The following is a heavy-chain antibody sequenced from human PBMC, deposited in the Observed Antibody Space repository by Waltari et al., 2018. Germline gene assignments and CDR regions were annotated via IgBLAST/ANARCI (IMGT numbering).Heavy chain of an antibody. Sequence: EVQLVESGGGVVQPGGSLRLACAASGCTFSSSWMDWVRQAPGRGLEWVDNIKEDGSEKYYVDSVKGRFIISRDNAKNSLYLQMTSLRVEDTAVYYCSRRLDAWGQGTTVTVSS. CDR2: IKEDGSEK. CDR3: SRRLDA. CDR1: GCTFSSSW. J-gene: IGHJ6*02. V-gene: IGHV3-7*01.